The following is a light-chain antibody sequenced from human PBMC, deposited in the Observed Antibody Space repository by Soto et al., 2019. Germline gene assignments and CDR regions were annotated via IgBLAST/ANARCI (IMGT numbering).Light chain of an antibody. CDR3: QQYGSSPRT. Sequence: EIVLKQSPGTLSLSPGERATLSCRASQSVSSSYLAWYQQKPGQAPRLLMYDASSRATGIPDRFSGSGSGTDFTLTISRLEPEDFAVYFCQQYGSSPRTFGQGTKVEIK. CDR1: QSVSSSY. CDR2: DAS. J-gene: IGKJ1*01. V-gene: IGKV3-20*01.